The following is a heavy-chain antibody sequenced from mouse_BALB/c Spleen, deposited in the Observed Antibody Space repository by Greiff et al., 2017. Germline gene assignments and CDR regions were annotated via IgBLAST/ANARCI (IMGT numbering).Heavy chain of an antibody. Sequence: QVQLQQPGAELVKPGASVKLSCKASGYTFTSYWMHWVKQRPGQGLEWIGEINPSNGRTNYNEKFKSKATLTVDKSSSTAYMQLSSLTSEDSAVYYCARAEGYYYGSSYVYAMDYWGQGTSVTVSS. D-gene: IGHD1-1*01. V-gene: IGHV1S81*02. CDR3: ARAEGYYYGSSYVYAMDY. CDR1: GYTFTSYW. CDR2: INPSNGRT. J-gene: IGHJ4*01.